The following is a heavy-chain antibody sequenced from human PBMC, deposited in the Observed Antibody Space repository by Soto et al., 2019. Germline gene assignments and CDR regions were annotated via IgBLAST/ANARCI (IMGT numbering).Heavy chain of an antibody. CDR3: ARGRYCLTGRCFPNWFDS. J-gene: IGHJ5*01. V-gene: IGHV4-30-4*01. D-gene: IGHD2-15*01. Sequence: SETLSLTCSVSGDSICSVDYFWAWIRQPPGQALEYIGYIYKSATTYYNPSFESRVAISLDTSKSQFSLNVTSVTAADTAVYFCARGRYCLTGRCFPNWFDSWGQGTLVTVSS. CDR2: IYKSATT. CDR1: GDSICSVDYF.